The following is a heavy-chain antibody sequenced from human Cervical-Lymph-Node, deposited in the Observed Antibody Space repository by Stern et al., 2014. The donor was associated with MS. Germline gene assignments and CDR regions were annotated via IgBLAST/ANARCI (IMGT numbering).Heavy chain of an antibody. D-gene: IGHD2-8*01. V-gene: IGHV3-30*03. J-gene: IGHJ4*02. CDR2: MSYDGNHK. CDR3: ARDYEDTSMLFDH. Sequence: QVQLVESGGAVVQPGRSLRLSCAASGFTFSSYGMHWVRQAPGKGLEWVPVMSYDGNHKYYAASVKVRFTISRDNSKNTLHLQMNSVTPDDTAIYYCARDYEDTSMLFDHWGQGTLVTVSS. CDR1: GFTFSSYG.